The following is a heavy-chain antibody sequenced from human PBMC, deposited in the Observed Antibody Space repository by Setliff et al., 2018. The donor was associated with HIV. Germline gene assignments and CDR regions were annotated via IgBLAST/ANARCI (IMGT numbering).Heavy chain of an antibody. CDR1: GYNFANHY. D-gene: IGHD3-10*01. CDR2: MDPSNSYT. V-gene: IGHV5-10-1*01. Sequence: PGESLKISCKGSGYNFANHYISWVRQKPGKGLEWMGKMDPSNSYTNYDPSFQGHVTMSADTSINTAYLHFNNQKASDSAIYYCARHGEEHPSSFFDPWGQGTLVTVSS. CDR3: ARHGEEHPSSFFDP. J-gene: IGHJ5*02.